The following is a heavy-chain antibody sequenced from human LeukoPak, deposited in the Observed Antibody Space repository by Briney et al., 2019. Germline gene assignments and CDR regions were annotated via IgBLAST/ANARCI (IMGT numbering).Heavy chain of an antibody. CDR3: ASAPNSSSWYYYYYGMDV. CDR2: ISYDGSNK. CDR1: GFTFSSYA. D-gene: IGHD6-13*01. Sequence: GGSLRLSCAASGFTFSSYAMHWVRQAPGKGLEWVAVISYDGSNKYYADSVKGRFTISRDNSENTLYLQMNSLRAEDTAVYYCASAPNSSSWYYYYYGMDVWGQGTTVTVSS. V-gene: IGHV3-30*04. J-gene: IGHJ6*02.